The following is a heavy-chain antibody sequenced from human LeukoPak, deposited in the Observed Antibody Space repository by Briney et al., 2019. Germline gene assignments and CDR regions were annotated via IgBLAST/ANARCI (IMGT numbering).Heavy chain of an antibody. D-gene: IGHD3-3*01. Sequence: SGTLSLTCTVSGGSISSHYWSWIRQPPGKGLEWIGYIYYSGSTNYNPSLKSRVTISVDTSKNQFSLKLSSVTAADTAVYYCARTGLDYDFWSGYTLNWFDPWGQGTLVTVSS. CDR1: GGSISSHY. V-gene: IGHV4-59*11. CDR3: ARTGLDYDFWSGYTLNWFDP. CDR2: IYYSGST. J-gene: IGHJ5*02.